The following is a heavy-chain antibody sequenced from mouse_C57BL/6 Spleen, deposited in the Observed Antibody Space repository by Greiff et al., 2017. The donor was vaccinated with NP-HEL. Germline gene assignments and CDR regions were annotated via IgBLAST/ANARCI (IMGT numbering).Heavy chain of an antibody. J-gene: IGHJ4*01. D-gene: IGHD2-4*01. CDR3: ATYYDYDLYAMDY. CDR1: GFSLTSYA. V-gene: IGHV2-9-1*01. CDR2: IWTGGGT. Sequence: VKLVESGPGLVAPSQSLSITCTVSGFSLTSYAISWVRQPPGRGLEWLGVIWTGGGTNYNSALKSRLSISKDNSKSQVFLKMNSLQTDDTARYYCATYYDYDLYAMDYWGQGTSVTVSS.